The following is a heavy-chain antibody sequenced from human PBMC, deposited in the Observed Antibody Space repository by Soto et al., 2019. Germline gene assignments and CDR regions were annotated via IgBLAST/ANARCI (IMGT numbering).Heavy chain of an antibody. CDR3: ARDGSQNYGHYPNVGDYGMDV. Sequence: QVQLVESGGGVVQPGRSLRLSCAASGFTFSSYGMHWVRQAPGKGLEWVAVIWYDGSNKYYADSVKGRFTISRDNSKNTLYLQMNSLRAEDTAVYYCARDGSQNYGHYPNVGDYGMDVWCQGTTVTVSS. CDR1: GFTFSSYG. V-gene: IGHV3-33*01. J-gene: IGHJ6*02. CDR2: IWYDGSNK. D-gene: IGHD4-17*01.